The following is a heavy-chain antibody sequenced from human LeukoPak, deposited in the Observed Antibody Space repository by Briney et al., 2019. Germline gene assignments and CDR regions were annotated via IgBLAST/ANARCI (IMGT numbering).Heavy chain of an antibody. CDR1: GFTFSSYS. CDR3: ERDLSGSRGVPDY. J-gene: IGHJ4*02. D-gene: IGHD6-13*01. V-gene: IGHV3-48*01. CDR2: ISSSSSTI. Sequence: GGSLRLSCAASGFTFSSYSMNWVRQAPGKGLEWVSYISSSSSTIYYADSVKGRFTISRDNAKNSLYLQMNSLRAEDTAVYYCERDLSGSRGVPDYWGQGTLVTVSS.